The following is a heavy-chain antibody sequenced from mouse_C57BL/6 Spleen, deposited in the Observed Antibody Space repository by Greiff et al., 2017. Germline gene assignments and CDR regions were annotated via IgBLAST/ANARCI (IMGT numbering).Heavy chain of an antibody. J-gene: IGHJ4*01. V-gene: IGHV1-53*01. CDR3: ARERWLLHYAMDY. D-gene: IGHD2-3*01. Sequence: VQLQQPGTELVKPGASVKLSCKASGYTFTSYWMHWVKQRPGQGLEWIGNINPSNGGTNYNEKFKSKATLPVDKSSSTAYMQLSSLTSEDSAVYYCARERWLLHYAMDYWGQGTSVTVSS. CDR1: GYTFTSYW. CDR2: INPSNGGT.